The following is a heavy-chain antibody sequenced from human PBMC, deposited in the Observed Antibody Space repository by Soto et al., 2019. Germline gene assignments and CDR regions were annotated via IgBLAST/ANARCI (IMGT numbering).Heavy chain of an antibody. D-gene: IGHD6-13*01. V-gene: IGHV4-31*03. J-gene: IGHJ5*02. Sequence: SETLSLTCTVSGGSISSGGYYWYWIRQHPGKGLEWIGYIYYSGTTYYNPSLKSRVTISVDTSKNQFSLKLSSVTAADTAVYYCARDLGGSSWFHKLLGRWFDPWGQGTLVTVSS. CDR2: IYYSGTT. CDR3: ARDLGGSSWFHKLLGRWFDP. CDR1: GGSISSGGYY.